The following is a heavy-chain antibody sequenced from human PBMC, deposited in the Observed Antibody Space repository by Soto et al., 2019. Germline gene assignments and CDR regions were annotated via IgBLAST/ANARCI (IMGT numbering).Heavy chain of an antibody. CDR2: IYWNDDK. D-gene: IGHD3-22*01. J-gene: IGHJ4*02. V-gene: IGHV2-5*01. CDR1: GFSLSTSGVG. CDR3: AHLPRDYDTSGAFDF. Sequence: SGPTLVNPTQTLTLTCTFSGFSLSTSGVGVGWIRQPPGKALEWLALIYWNDDKRYSPSLKSRLTITKDTSKNQVVITMTNMDPVDTATYYCAHLPRDYDTSGAFDFWGQGTLVTVSS.